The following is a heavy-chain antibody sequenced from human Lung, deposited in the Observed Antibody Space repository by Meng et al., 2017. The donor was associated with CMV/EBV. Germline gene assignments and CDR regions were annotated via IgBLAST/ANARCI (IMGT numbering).Heavy chain of an antibody. CDR1: GGSFSGYY. V-gene: IGHV4-34*01. J-gene: IGHJ6*02. CDR2: INHSGST. Sequence: TLSLTCXVYGGSFSGYYWSWIRQPPGKGLEWIGEINHSGSTNYNPSLKSRVTISVDTSKNQFSLKLSSVTAADTAVYYCARAGQQLVSYYYYYYGMDVWGQGTTVTVSS. CDR3: ARAGQQLVSYYYYYYGMDV. D-gene: IGHD6-13*01.